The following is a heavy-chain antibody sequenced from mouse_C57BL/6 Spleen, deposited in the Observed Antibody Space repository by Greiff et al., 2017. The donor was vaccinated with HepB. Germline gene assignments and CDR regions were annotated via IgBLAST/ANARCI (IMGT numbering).Heavy chain of an antibody. CDR2: ISDGGSYT. J-gene: IGHJ1*03. CDR1: GFTFSSYA. D-gene: IGHD1-1*01. Sequence: EVQRVESGGGLVKPGGSLKLSCAASGFTFSSYAMSWVRQTPEKRLEWVATISDGGSYTYYPDNVKGRFTISRYNAKNNLYLQMSHLKSEDTAMYYCARDRDYYGSSYGYFDVWGTGTTVTVSS. CDR3: ARDRDYYGSSYGYFDV. V-gene: IGHV5-4*01.